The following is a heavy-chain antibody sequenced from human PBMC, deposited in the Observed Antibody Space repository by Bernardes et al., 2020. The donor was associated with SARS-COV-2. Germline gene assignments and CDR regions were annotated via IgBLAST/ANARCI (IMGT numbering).Heavy chain of an antibody. D-gene: IGHD6-13*01. V-gene: IGHV3-48*02. CDR2: ISSSSSTI. Sequence: GSLRLSCAASGFTFSSYSLNWVRQAPGKGLEWVSYISSSSSTIYYADSVKGRFTISRDNAKNSLYLQMNSLRDEDTAVYYCASFGIAAAGPNWFDPWGQGTLVTVSS. CDR1: GFTFSSYS. CDR3: ASFGIAAAGPNWFDP. J-gene: IGHJ5*02.